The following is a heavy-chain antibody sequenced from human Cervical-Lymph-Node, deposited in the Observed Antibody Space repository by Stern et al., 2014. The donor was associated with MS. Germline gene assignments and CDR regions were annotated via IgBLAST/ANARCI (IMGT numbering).Heavy chain of an antibody. CDR3: TRPLAGTTLLFDS. CDR1: GDTFTSHY. J-gene: IGHJ4*02. Sequence: VQLVESWAEVTMPGASVKVSCKASGDTFTSHYMHWVRQAPGQGLEWRGIINPSGDGTTYAQKFQGRLTMTRDTSTSTVYMELSSLTSEDTAVYYCTRPLAGTTLLFDSWGQGTLVTVSS. D-gene: IGHD1-1*01. CDR2: INPSGDGT. V-gene: IGHV1-46*03.